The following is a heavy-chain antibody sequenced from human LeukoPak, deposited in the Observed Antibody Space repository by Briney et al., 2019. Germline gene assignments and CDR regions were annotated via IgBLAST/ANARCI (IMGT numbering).Heavy chain of an antibody. J-gene: IGHJ6*03. CDR3: ARISSGWFGPHMDV. CDR1: GGSFSGYY. CDR2: INHSGST. V-gene: IGHV4-34*01. D-gene: IGHD6-19*01. Sequence: PSETLSLTCAVYGGSFSGYYWSWIRQPPGKGLEWIGEINHSGSTYYNPSLKSRVTISVDTSKNQFSLKLSSVTAADTAVYYCARISSGWFGPHMDVWGKGTTVTISS.